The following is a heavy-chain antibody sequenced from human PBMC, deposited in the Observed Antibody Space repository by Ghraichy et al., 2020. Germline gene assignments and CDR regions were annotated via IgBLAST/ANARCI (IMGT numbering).Heavy chain of an antibody. D-gene: IGHD6-19*01. Sequence: PSLTCAVSGGSISSGGYSWSWIRQPPGKGLEWIGYIYHSGSTYYNPSLKSRVTISVDRSKNQFSLKLSSVTAADTAVYYCARGGDSSGWYGGWFDPWGQGTLVTVSS. J-gene: IGHJ5*02. CDR1: GGSISSGGYS. CDR3: ARGGDSSGWYGGWFDP. V-gene: IGHV4-30-2*01. CDR2: IYHSGST.